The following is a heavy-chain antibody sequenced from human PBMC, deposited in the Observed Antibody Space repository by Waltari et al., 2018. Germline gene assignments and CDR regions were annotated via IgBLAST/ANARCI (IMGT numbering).Heavy chain of an antibody. CDR2: VHHSGKT. CDR1: GDSLSGNYW. D-gene: IGHD2-2*01. CDR3: AGDRAIGLFFDY. Sequence: QVQLQESGQGLVKPSGTLSLTCAVSGDSLSGNYWWSWVRQSPETGLEWIGPVHHSGKTHYNPSLQSRVTISLDKPKNQFSLNLNSVTAADTAVYYCAGDRAIGLFFDYWGRGTLVTVSS. J-gene: IGHJ4*02. V-gene: IGHV4-4*02.